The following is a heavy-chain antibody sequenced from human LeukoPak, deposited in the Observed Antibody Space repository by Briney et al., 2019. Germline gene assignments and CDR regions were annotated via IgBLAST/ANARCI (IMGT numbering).Heavy chain of an antibody. J-gene: IGHJ6*02. Sequence: SEPLPFTCAVYVGFFSDYKWSWLRQPPGKRLEWIGIINHSGSTNYKPSVKGRVTISVDKSKNTFSLQLSSVTAEDTAVYYCARHYYDSSGYYYDNYYYYYGMDVWGQGTTVTVSS. D-gene: IGHD3-22*01. V-gene: IGHV4-34*01. CDR3: ARHYYDSSGYYYDNYYYYYGMDV. CDR2: INHSGST. CDR1: VGFFSDYK.